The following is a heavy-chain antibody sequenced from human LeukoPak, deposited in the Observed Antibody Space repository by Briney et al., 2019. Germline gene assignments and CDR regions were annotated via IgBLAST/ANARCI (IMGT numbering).Heavy chain of an antibody. D-gene: IGHD3-10*01. CDR3: ARYYAPPGRPTKVVDY. J-gene: IGHJ4*02. CDR1: GFSFSSNG. V-gene: IGHV3-33*01. CDR2: IWYDGSIK. Sequence: GGSLRLSCVASGFSFSSNGMHWIRQAPGKGLEWVAVIWYDGSIKYYGDSVKGRFTISRDNSRNTLFLQMNNLRDEDTAIYYCARYYAPPGRPTKVVDYWGLGTLVTVSS.